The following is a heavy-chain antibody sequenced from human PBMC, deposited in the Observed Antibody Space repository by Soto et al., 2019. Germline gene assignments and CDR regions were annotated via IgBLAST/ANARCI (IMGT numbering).Heavy chain of an antibody. CDR1: GFTVSSNY. CDR2: IYSGGST. V-gene: IGHV3-66*01. Sequence: EVQLVESGGGLVQPGGSLRLSCAASGFTVSSNYMSRVRQAPGKGLEWVSVIYSGGSTYYADSVKGRFTISRDNSKNTLYLQMNSLRAEDTAVYYCARDRIAAAGGGFDYWGQGTLVTVSS. CDR3: ARDRIAAAGGGFDY. J-gene: IGHJ4*02. D-gene: IGHD6-13*01.